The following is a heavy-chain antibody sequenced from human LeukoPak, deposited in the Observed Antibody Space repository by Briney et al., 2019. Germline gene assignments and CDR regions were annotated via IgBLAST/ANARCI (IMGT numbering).Heavy chain of an antibody. CDR2: ISAYNGNT. CDR3: ARAVYSSSWYLSTVIRYFDY. Sequence: GASVKVSCKASGGTFSSYAISWVRQAPGQGLEWMGWISAYNGNTNYAQKLQGRVTMTTDTSTSTAYMELRSLRSDDTAVYYCARAVYSSSWYLSTVIRYFDYWGQGTLVTVSS. CDR1: GGTFSSYA. D-gene: IGHD6-13*01. J-gene: IGHJ4*02. V-gene: IGHV1-18*01.